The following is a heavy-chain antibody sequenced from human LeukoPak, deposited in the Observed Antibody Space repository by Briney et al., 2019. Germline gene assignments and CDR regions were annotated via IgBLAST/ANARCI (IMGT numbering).Heavy chain of an antibody. CDR2: INPSGGST. V-gene: IGHV1-46*01. Sequence: ASVKVSCKASGYTFTGYYMHWVRQAPGQGLEWMGIINPSGGSTSYAQKFQGRVTMTRDMSTSTVYMELSSLRSEDTAVYYCARDQGGGDYASDPWGQGTLVTVSS. CDR1: GYTFTGYY. D-gene: IGHD4-17*01. CDR3: ARDQGGGDYASDP. J-gene: IGHJ5*02.